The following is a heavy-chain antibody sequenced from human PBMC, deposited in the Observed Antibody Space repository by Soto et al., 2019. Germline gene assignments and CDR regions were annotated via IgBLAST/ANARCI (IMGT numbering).Heavy chain of an antibody. CDR3: AREGRGKKAGYNGLVSLGY. Sequence: QVQLVQSGAEVKTPGSSLKVSCTVSGSRFSNYVISWVRQAPGHGLEWLGRIIPIFNTTQYAQKFQGRVTITADKSTNTASLELISLRSDDTAVYYCAREGRGKKAGYNGLVSLGYWGQGTLVTVSS. CDR2: IIPIFNTT. D-gene: IGHD2-2*02. J-gene: IGHJ4*02. CDR1: GSRFSNYV. V-gene: IGHV1-69*06.